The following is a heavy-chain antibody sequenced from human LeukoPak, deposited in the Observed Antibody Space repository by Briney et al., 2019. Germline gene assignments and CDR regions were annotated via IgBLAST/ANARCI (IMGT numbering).Heavy chain of an antibody. Sequence: PGGSLRLSCAASGFTFDDYGMSWVRHAPGKGLEWVSGINWNGGSTGYADSVKGRFTISRDNAKNSLYLQMNSLRAEDTAVYYCARAVLNCSSTSCYAGYYYYMDVWGKGTTVTISS. J-gene: IGHJ6*03. V-gene: IGHV3-20*04. D-gene: IGHD2-2*01. CDR3: ARAVLNCSSTSCYAGYYYYMDV. CDR2: INWNGGST. CDR1: GFTFDDYG.